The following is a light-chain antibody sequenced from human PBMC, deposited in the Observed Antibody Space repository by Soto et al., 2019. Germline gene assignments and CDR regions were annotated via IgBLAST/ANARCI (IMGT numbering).Light chain of an antibody. CDR2: GAS. V-gene: IGKV3-20*01. CDR1: QSVSSSY. J-gene: IGKJ3*01. CDR3: QQYCSSPVFT. Sequence: EIVLTQSPGTLSLSPGERATLSCRASQSVSSSYLAWYQQKPGQAPRLLIYGASSTATGIPHRFSGSGCGTDFTLTISRLEPEDFAVYYCQQYCSSPVFTFGPGTKVDIK.